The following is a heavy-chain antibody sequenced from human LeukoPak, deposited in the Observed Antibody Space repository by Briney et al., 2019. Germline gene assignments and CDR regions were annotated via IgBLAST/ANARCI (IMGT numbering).Heavy chain of an antibody. Sequence: SETLSLTCTVSGGSISSYYWSWIRQPPGKGLEWIGSIYRSGSTYYNPSLYNPSLKSRVIMSLDTSKNQFSLKLNSVTAADTAVYYCARDLTGYFKFDFWGQGTLVTVSS. CDR2: IYRSGST. J-gene: IGHJ4*02. D-gene: IGHD3-9*01. CDR3: ARDLTGYFKFDF. CDR1: GGSISSYY. V-gene: IGHV4-4*09.